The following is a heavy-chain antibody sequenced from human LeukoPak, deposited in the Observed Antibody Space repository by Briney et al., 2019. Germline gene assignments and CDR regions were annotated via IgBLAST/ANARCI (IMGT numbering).Heavy chain of an antibody. CDR3: ATFGYSGYGGFDY. Sequence: ASVKVSCKASGYTFTGYYMHWVRQAPGQGLEWMGRINPNSGGTNYAQKFQGRVTMTRDTSISTAYMELSRLRSDDTAVYYCATFGYSGYGGFDYWGQGTLATVSS. V-gene: IGHV1-2*06. J-gene: IGHJ4*02. CDR2: INPNSGGT. D-gene: IGHD5-12*01. CDR1: GYTFTGYY.